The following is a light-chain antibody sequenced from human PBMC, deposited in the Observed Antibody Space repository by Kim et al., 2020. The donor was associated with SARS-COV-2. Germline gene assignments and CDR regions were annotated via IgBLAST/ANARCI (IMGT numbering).Light chain of an antibody. V-gene: IGKV1-13*02. J-gene: IGKJ2*01. CDR3: QQYNTYPYT. Sequence: SASGVDSVTITCREGQDISDALAWYQQKPGRPPKPLISDASCLESGVPLRFSGSGSGTDFTLTISSLQPEDFASYYCQQYNTYPYTFGQGTKLEI. CDR1: QDISDA. CDR2: DAS.